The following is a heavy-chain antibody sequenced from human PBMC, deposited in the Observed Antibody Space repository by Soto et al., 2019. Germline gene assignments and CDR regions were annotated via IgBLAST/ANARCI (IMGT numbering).Heavy chain of an antibody. V-gene: IGHV3-33*01. D-gene: IGHD3-22*01. CDR3: ARDDHYYDRSGNSWGMDV. CDR1: GFTFSSYG. CDR2: IWYDGSNK. Sequence: QVQLVESGGGVVQPGRSLRLSCAASGFTFSSYGMHWVRQAPGKGLEWVAVIWYDGSNKYYADSVKGRFTISRDNSKNTLYLQMNSLRAEDTAVYYCARDDHYYDRSGNSWGMDVWGQGTTVTVSS. J-gene: IGHJ6*02.